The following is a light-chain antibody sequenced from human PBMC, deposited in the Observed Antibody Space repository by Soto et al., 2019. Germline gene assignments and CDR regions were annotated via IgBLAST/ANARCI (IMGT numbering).Light chain of an antibody. CDR2: AAS. V-gene: IGKV1-9*01. J-gene: IGKJ4*01. CDR3: QQLRMSPST. Sequence: IQLTQSPSSLSASVGDRVTITCRASQDIAIYLAWYQQKPGEAPKLLIYAASTLYGGVPSRFSGSGSGTDFALTITSLQAEDFATYYCQQLRMSPSTFGRGTKVDI. CDR1: QDIAIY.